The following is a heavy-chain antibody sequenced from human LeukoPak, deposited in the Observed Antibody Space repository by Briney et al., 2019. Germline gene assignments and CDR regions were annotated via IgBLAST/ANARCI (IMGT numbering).Heavy chain of an antibody. J-gene: IGHJ4*02. D-gene: IGHD5-18*01. CDR2: IKQDGSEK. CDR3: ARVGRYSYAHNS. V-gene: IGHV3-7*01. Sequence: PGGSLRLSCAASGFTFRDYSDYWMSWVRQAPGKGLEWVANIKQDGSEKYYVDSVKGRFTISRDNAKNSLFLQMNSLRAEDTAVYYRARVGRYSYAHNSWGQGTLVTVSS. CDR1: GFTFRDYSDYW.